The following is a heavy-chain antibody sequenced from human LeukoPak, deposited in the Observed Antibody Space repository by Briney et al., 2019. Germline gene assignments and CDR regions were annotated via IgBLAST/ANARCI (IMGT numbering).Heavy chain of an antibody. Sequence: PGGSLRLSCAASGFTFSSYGMHWVRQAPGKGLEWVAVISYDGSNKYYADSVKGRFTISRDNSKNTLYLQMNSLRSEDTAVYYCARALGVRGLGYWGQGTLVTVSS. CDR3: ARALGVRGLGY. V-gene: IGHV3-30*03. J-gene: IGHJ4*02. D-gene: IGHD3-10*01. CDR2: ISYDGSNK. CDR1: GFTFSSYG.